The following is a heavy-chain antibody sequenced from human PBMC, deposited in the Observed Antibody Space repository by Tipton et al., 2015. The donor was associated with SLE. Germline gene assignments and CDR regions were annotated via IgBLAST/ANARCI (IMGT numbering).Heavy chain of an antibody. D-gene: IGHD1-26*01. V-gene: IGHV4-4*07. CDR3: ARGGAFDY. CDR2: IYTSGST. CDR1: GVSLSSYY. J-gene: IGHJ4*02. Sequence: LRLSCTVSGVSLSSYYWSWIRQPAGKGLEWIGRIYTSGSTNYNPSLKSRVTISVDTSKNQFSLKLSSVTAADTAVYYCARGGAFDYWGQGILVTVSS.